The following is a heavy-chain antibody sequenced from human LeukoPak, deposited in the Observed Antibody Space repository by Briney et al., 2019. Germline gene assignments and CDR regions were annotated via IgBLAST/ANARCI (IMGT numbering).Heavy chain of an antibody. V-gene: IGHV3-30*18. D-gene: IGHD5-18*01. Sequence: PGGSLRLSCAASGFTFSGYGMHWVRQAPGKGLEWVALISYDGSNKYYADSVKGRFTISRDNSKNTLYLQMNTLGAEDTAVYYCAKDGTGDTAMAVYYYYGMDVWGQGTTVTVSS. CDR1: GFTFSGYG. CDR2: ISYDGSNK. CDR3: AKDGTGDTAMAVYYYYGMDV. J-gene: IGHJ6*02.